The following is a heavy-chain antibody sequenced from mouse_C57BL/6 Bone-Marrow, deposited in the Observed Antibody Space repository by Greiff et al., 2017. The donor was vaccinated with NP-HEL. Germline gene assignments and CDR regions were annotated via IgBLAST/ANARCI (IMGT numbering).Heavy chain of an antibody. D-gene: IGHD2-4*01. CDR1: GFTFSDFY. CDR2: SRNKANDYTT. J-gene: IGHJ3*01. CDR3: ARDDYDYDGFAY. V-gene: IGHV7-1*01. Sequence: EVQVVESGGGLVQSGRSLRLSCATSGFTFSDFYMEWVRQAPGKGLEWIAASRNKANDYTTEYSASVKGRFIVSRDTSQSILYLQMNALRAEDTAIYYCARDDYDYDGFAYWGQGTLVTVSA.